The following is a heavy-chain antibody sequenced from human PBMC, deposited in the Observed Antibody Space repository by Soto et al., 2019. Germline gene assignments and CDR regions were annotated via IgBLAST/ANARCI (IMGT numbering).Heavy chain of an antibody. CDR2: IYYSGST. D-gene: IGHD6-19*01. Sequence: SETLSLTCSVSGGSINSSSYFWGWVRQPPGKGLERIGSIYYSGSTYYNPSLRSRVTISVDTSKNQFSLKLGSVTAADTAVFYCARHYSSGSRNWFDPWGQGTLVTVSS. CDR1: GGSINSSSYF. CDR3: ARHYSSGSRNWFDP. J-gene: IGHJ5*02. V-gene: IGHV4-39*01.